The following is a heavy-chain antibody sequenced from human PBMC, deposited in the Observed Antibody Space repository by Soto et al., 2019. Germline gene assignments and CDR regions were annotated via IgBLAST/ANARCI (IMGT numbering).Heavy chain of an antibody. V-gene: IGHV4-59*01. CDR2: IDNSGST. CDR3: ARTKVAYYYYYGMDV. D-gene: IGHD5-12*01. J-gene: IGHJ6*02. Sequence: QVQLQESGPGLVKPSETLSLTCTVSGGSSSSYYWNWIRQPPGKGLEWIGYIDNSGSTNYNPSLKSRVTISGDTSKNQFSLKLSSVTAADTAVYYCARTKVAYYYYYGMDVWGQGTTVTVSS. CDR1: GGSSSSYY.